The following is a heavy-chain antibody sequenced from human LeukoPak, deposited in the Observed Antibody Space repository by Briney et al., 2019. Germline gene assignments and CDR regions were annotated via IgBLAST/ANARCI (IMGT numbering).Heavy chain of an antibody. Sequence: PSQTLSLTCAVSGGSISSGGYSWSWIRQPPGKGLEWIGYIYHSWSTYYNPSLKSRVTKSVDRSKNQFSLKLSSVTAADTAVYYCARDQGHCSGGSCLNWFDPWGQGTLVTVSS. J-gene: IGHJ5*02. CDR1: GGSISSGGYS. D-gene: IGHD2-15*01. CDR3: ARDQGHCSGGSCLNWFDP. V-gene: IGHV4-30-2*01. CDR2: IYHSWST.